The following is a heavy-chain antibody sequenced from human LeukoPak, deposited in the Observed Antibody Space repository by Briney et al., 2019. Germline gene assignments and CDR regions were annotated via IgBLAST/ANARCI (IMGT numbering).Heavy chain of an antibody. CDR1: GGSISSYY. D-gene: IGHD5-18*01. J-gene: IGHJ6*03. Sequence: PSETLSLTCTVSGGSISSYYWSWIRQPPGKGLEWIGYIYYSGSTNYNPSLKSRVTISVDTSKNQFSLKLSPVTAADTAVYYCARDAWGTAMVTYYYYMDVWGKGTTVTVSS. CDR2: IYYSGST. V-gene: IGHV4-59*01. CDR3: ARDAWGTAMVTYYYYMDV.